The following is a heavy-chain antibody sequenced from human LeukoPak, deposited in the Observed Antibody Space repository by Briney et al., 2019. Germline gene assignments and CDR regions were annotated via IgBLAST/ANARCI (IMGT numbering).Heavy chain of an antibody. CDR1: GFTFSSYW. CDR3: AKGLVGATPYYFDY. CDR2: INTDGSST. D-gene: IGHD1-26*01. V-gene: IGHV3-74*01. Sequence: PGGSLRLSCAASGFTFSSYWMHWARQPPGQGLVWVSRINTDGSSTTYADSVKGRFTSSRDNAKNTLYLQMNSLRADDTAVYYCAKGLVGATPYYFDYWGQGTLVTVSS. J-gene: IGHJ4*02.